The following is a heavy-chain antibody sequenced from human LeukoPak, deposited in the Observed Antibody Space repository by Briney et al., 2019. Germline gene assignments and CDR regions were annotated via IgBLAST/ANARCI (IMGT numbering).Heavy chain of an antibody. CDR1: GFTFSGFA. V-gene: IGHV3-23*01. CDR2: ISGTGDNT. CDR3: AKDLYDYVWGSYRNSLLGAFDI. J-gene: IGHJ3*02. D-gene: IGHD3-16*02. Sequence: GGSLRLSCAASGFTFSGFAMSWVRRTPGKGLEWVSGISGTGDNTLYADSVKGRFTISRDNSKNTLYLQMNSLRAEDTAVYYCAKDLYDYVWGSYRNSLLGAFDIWGQGTMVTVSS.